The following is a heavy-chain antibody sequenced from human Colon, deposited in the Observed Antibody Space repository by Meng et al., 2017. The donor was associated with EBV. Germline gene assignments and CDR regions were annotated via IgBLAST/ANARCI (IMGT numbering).Heavy chain of an antibody. CDR1: GGSRSSGTYY. CDR3: AREHRITDFWSDYLAARFDP. Sequence: LDESAPGRLYPYQTRPRPRTVSGGSRSSGTYYRGWIRQLPGKGLEWIAYIHYSGSTYYSPSLESRVAISLDTSNNQFSLNLNSVTAADTAVYYCAREHRITDFWSDYLAARFDPWGQGTLVTVSS. CDR2: IHYSGST. J-gene: IGHJ5*02. V-gene: IGHV4-30-4*08. D-gene: IGHD3-3*01.